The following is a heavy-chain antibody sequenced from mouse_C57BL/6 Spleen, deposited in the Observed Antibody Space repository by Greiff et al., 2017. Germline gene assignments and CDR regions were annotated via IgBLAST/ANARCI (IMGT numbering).Heavy chain of an antibody. D-gene: IGHD1-1*01. Sequence: VQLQQSGPELVKPGASVKISCKASGYTFTDYYMNWVKQSHGKSLEWIGDINPNNGGTSYNQKFKGKATLTVDNSSSTAYMELRSLTSEDSAVYYCARWDSSGDYYAMDYWGQGTSVTVSS. V-gene: IGHV1-26*01. CDR1: GYTFTDYY. J-gene: IGHJ4*01. CDR2: INPNNGGT. CDR3: ARWDSSGDYYAMDY.